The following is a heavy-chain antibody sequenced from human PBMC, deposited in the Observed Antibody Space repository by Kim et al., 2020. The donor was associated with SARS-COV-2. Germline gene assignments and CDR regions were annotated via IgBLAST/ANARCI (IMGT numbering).Heavy chain of an antibody. CDR1: GFTFSRYC. CDR2: IKEDGSEK. CDR3: AKKYCSGGNCYAGSDHNAGFDP. V-gene: IGHV3-7*01. J-gene: IGHJ5*02. Sequence: GGSLRLSCAASGFTFSRYCMSWVRQAPGKGLEWVANIKEDGSEKYYVDSVKGRFTISRDNARNSLYLQMNSLRAEDTAVYYCAKKYCSGGNCYAGSDHNAGFDPWGQGTLVTVSS. D-gene: IGHD2-15*01.